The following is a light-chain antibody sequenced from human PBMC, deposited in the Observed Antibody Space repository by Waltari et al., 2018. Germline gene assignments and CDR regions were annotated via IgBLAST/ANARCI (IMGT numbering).Light chain of an antibody. Sequence: DIVMTQSPDSLAVSLGERDTINCKSSQSVLYSSNNKNQLVWYQQKPGQPPKALIYWASTRESGVPDRFSCSGSGTDFTLTINSLQAEDVAVYYCQQFYTTPLTFGQGTRVEIK. J-gene: IGKJ1*01. V-gene: IGKV4-1*01. CDR2: WAS. CDR1: QSVLYSSNNKNQ. CDR3: QQFYTTPLT.